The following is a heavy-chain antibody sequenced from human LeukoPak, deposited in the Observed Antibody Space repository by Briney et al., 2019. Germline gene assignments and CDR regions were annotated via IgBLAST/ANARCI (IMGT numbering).Heavy chain of an antibody. V-gene: IGHV4-61*02. CDR3: ARVWVRSGGSCYDP. D-gene: IGHD2-15*01. CDR2: IYTSRST. CDR1: GRSISSGSYY. J-gene: IGHJ5*02. Sequence: SQTLSLTCTVSGRSISSGSYYCSWIRQPAGKGLEWIGRIYTSRSTNYNPSPKRRVTISVDTSKNQFSLKLSSVTAADTAVYYCARVWVRSGGSCYDPWGQGTLVTVSS.